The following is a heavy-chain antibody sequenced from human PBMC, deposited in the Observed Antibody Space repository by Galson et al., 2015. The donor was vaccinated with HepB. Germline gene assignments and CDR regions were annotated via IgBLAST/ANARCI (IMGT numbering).Heavy chain of an antibody. CDR3: AKDSLSYCSADCYSPWYFDL. J-gene: IGHJ2*01. V-gene: IGHV3-30*18. D-gene: IGHD2-21*02. Sequence: SLRLSCAASGFTFSSYGMHWVRQAPGKGLEWVAVILYDGNDKYYADSVKGRFTISRDNSKNTLYLQMNSLRADDTAVYYCAKDSLSYCSADCYSPWYFDLWGSGTLVTVSS. CDR1: GFTFSSYG. CDR2: ILYDGNDK.